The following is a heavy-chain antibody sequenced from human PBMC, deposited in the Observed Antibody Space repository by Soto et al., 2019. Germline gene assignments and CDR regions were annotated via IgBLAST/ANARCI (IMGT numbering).Heavy chain of an antibody. CDR3: ARQSTYDFWSGYCD. CDR2: IIPIFGTA. J-gene: IGHJ4*02. D-gene: IGHD3-3*01. CDR1: GGTFSSYA. Sequence: GASVKVSCKATGGTFSSYAISWVRQAPGQGLEWMGGIIPIFGTANYAQKFQGRVTITADKSTSTAYMELSSLRSEVKAVYYCARQSTYDFWSGYCDWGQGTMVTVSS. V-gene: IGHV1-69*06.